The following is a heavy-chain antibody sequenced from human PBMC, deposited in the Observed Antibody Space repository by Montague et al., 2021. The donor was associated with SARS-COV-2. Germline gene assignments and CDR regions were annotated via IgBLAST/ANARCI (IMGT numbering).Heavy chain of an antibody. D-gene: IGHD6-19*01. CDR3: ARDRGWQSYDS. CDR1: GFTLRGYW. V-gene: IGHV3-7*01. CDR2: INRDGTVE. Sequence: SLRLSCAASGFTLRGYWMTWVRQAPGKGLEWVASINRDGTVESYVDSVRGRFTISRDNAQNSLFLQINRLRVEDTAVYYCARDRGWQSYDSWGQGTLVIVSS. J-gene: IGHJ4*02.